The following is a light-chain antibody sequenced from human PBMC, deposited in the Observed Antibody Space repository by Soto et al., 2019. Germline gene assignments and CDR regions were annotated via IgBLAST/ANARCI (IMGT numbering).Light chain of an antibody. CDR1: QSVSSK. J-gene: IGKJ1*01. V-gene: IGKV3-20*01. CDR3: QQYGSSPPTWT. CDR2: GAS. Sequence: EIVLTQSPATLSVSPGEGATLSCRASQSVSSKLAWYQQKPGQAPRLLIYGASTRATGIPARFSGSGSGTDFTLTISRLEPEDFAVYYCQQYGSSPPTWTFGQGTKV.